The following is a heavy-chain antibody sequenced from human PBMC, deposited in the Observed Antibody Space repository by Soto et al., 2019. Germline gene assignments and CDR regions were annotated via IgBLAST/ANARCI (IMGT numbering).Heavy chain of an antibody. CDR1: GLNFSTYG. D-gene: IGHD6-13*01. CDR3: APDGAAGSVMGV. CDR2: ISSGGNLI. Sequence: EVQLVESGGGLVKPGGSLRLSCAASGLNFSTYGMNWVRQAPGKGLEWVSSISSGGNLIDYADSLKGRLTISRDNAKNSLYLQLNSLRAEDTAVYYCAPDGAAGSVMGVWGQGTTVTVSS. V-gene: IGHV3-21*01. J-gene: IGHJ6*02.